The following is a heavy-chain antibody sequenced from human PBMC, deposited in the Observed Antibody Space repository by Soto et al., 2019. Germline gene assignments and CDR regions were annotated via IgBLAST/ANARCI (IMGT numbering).Heavy chain of an antibody. CDR1: GFPFSSYD. V-gene: IGHV3-23*01. CDR3: AKHWED. CDR2: ITTGGGST. Sequence: EGQLLESGGGLVQPGRSLRLSCVGSGFPFSSYDMSWVRQAPGKGLEWVSSITTGGGSTYYADSAKGRFTISRDNSESTLDLQMNSLRVDDSAIYYCAKHWEDWGQGTLITVS. J-gene: IGHJ4*02. D-gene: IGHD7-27*01.